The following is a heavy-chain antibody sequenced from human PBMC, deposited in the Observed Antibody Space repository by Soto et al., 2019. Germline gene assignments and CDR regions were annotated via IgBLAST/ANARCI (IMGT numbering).Heavy chain of an antibody. D-gene: IGHD6-13*01. CDR2: ISHDGSEK. J-gene: IGHJ6*02. CDR1: RFTFSSYA. V-gene: IGHV3-30-3*01. Sequence: QVQLVESGGGVVQPGKSLRLSCAASRFTFSSYAMDWVRQAPGKGPEWVAVISHDGSEKYYGDSVKGRFTISRDNPKNTVYLQMNSLRPEDTAVYYCARAAAYFYHYYYAMDVWGQGTAVTVSS. CDR3: ARAAAYFYHYYYAMDV.